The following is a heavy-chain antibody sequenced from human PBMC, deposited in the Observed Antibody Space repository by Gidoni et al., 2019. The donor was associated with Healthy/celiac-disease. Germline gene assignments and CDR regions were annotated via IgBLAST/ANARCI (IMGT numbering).Heavy chain of an antibody. CDR1: GYPFTSYY. CDR3: ARDGYGSGSPFYMDV. D-gene: IGHD3-10*01. V-gene: IGHV1-46*01. J-gene: IGHJ6*03. Sequence: QVQLVQSGAEVKKPGASVKVSCKASGYPFTSYYMHWVRQAHGQGLEWMGIINPSGGSTSYAQKFQGRGTMTRDTSTSTVYMELSSLRSEDTAVYYCARDGYGSGSPFYMDVWGKGTTVTVSS. CDR2: INPSGGST.